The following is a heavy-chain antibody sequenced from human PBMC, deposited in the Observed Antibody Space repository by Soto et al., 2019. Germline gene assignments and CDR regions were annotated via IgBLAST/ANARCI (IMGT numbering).Heavy chain of an antibody. V-gene: IGHV1-69*13. Sequence: GASVKVSCKASGCTFSGYAISWVRQAPGQGLEWMGGIIPIFGTANYAQKFQGRVTITADESTSTAYMELSSLRSEDTAVYYCARARGAPFGNWFDPWGQGTLVTVSS. J-gene: IGHJ5*02. D-gene: IGHD3-3*01. CDR2: IIPIFGTA. CDR1: GCTFSGYA. CDR3: ARARGAPFGNWFDP.